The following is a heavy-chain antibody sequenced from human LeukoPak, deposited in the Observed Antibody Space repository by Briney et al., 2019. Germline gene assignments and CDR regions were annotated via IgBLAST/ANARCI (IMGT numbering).Heavy chain of an antibody. Sequence: GGSLRLSCAASGFTFSSYAMSWVRQAPGKGLEWVGRIKSKTDGGTTDYAAPVKGRFTISRDDSKNTLYLQMNSLKTEDTAVYYCTTRATAHYYYYYGMDVWGQGTTVTVSS. V-gene: IGHV3-15*01. D-gene: IGHD1-26*01. CDR1: GFTFSSYA. CDR3: TTRATAHYYYYYGMDV. CDR2: IKSKTDGGTT. J-gene: IGHJ6*02.